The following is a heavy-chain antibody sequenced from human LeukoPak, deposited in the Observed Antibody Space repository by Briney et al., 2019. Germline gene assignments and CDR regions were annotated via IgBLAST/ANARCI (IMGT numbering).Heavy chain of an antibody. CDR2: INAGNGNT. Sequence: ASVKVSCKASGYTFTSYAMHWVRQAPGQRLEWMGWINAGNGNTKYSQKFQGRVTITADESTSTAYMELSSLRSEDTAVYYCARGRRGYCSGGSCSFDYWGQGTLVTVSS. CDR3: ARGRRGYCSGGSCSFDY. CDR1: GYTFTSYA. V-gene: IGHV1-3*01. J-gene: IGHJ4*02. D-gene: IGHD2-15*01.